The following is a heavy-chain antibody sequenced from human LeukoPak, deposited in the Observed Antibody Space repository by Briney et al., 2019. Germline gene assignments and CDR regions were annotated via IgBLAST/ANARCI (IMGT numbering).Heavy chain of an antibody. D-gene: IGHD2-8*01. CDR3: ARRDCTNGRCSTGQGWFDP. J-gene: IGHJ5*02. Sequence: GESLKICCKASGDSVTSYWIGWVRQMPGKDLEWMAIIYPSDSDTRYSPSFQGQVTISADKSISTAYLHWSSLKASDTAMYYCARRDCTNGRCSTGQGWFDPWGQGTLVTVSS. V-gene: IGHV5-51*01. CDR1: GDSVTSYW. CDR2: IYPSDSDT.